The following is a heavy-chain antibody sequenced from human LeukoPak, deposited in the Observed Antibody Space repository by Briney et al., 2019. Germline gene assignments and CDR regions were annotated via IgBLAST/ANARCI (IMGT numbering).Heavy chain of an antibody. CDR3: AKVMKTYYYVFDAFDI. CDR1: GFTFSSYA. V-gene: IGHV3-23*01. D-gene: IGHD3-10*02. J-gene: IGHJ3*02. Sequence: GGSLRLSCAASGFTFSSYAMSWVRQAPGKGLEWVSAISGSGGSTYYADSVKGRFTISRDNSKNTLYLQMNSLRAEDTAVYYCAKVMKTYYYVFDAFDIWGQGTMVTVSS. CDR2: ISGSGGST.